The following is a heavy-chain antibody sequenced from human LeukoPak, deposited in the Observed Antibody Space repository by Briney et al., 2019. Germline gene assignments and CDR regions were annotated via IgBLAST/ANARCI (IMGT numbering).Heavy chain of an antibody. J-gene: IGHJ4*02. CDR2: IWYDGSNK. V-gene: IGHV3-33*06. D-gene: IGHD5-12*01. CDR1: GFTFSSYG. CDR3: AKAVANHHFDY. Sequence: GGSLRLSCAASGFTFSSYGMHWVRQAPGKGPEWVAVIWYDGSNKYYADSVKGRFTISRDNSKNTRYLQMNSLRAEDTAVYYCAKAVANHHFDYWGQGTLVTVSS.